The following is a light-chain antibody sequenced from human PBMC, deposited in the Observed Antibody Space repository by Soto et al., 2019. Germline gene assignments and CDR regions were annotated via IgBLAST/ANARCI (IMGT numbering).Light chain of an antibody. CDR1: QGIGTD. CDR3: LHDYNYPLT. V-gene: IGKV1-6*01. Sequence: AIQMTQSPSSLSASVGDRVTISCRASQGIGTDLGWYQQKPGKAPQLLISGASTLQNGVSSRFSARGSGTDFILTISSLQPEDFATYYCLHDYNYPLTFGQGTKVDIK. CDR2: GAS. J-gene: IGKJ1*01.